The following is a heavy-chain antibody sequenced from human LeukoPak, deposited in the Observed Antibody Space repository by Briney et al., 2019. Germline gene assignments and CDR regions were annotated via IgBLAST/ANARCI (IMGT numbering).Heavy chain of an antibody. J-gene: IGHJ3*02. CDR3: ARTGSSGYFLDAFDM. CDR2: IYYSGTT. Sequence: SETLSLTCTVSGGSISSFFWSWIRQPPGKGLEWIGYIYYSGTTNYNPSLKSRVTMSVDTSKYQFSLKLSSVTAADTAVYYCARTGSSGYFLDAFDMWGQGTMVTVSS. D-gene: IGHD3-22*01. V-gene: IGHV4-59*08. CDR1: GGSISSFF.